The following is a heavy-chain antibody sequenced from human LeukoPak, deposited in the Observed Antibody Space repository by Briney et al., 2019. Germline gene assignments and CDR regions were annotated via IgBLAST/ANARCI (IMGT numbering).Heavy chain of an antibody. V-gene: IGHV1-18*01. J-gene: IGHJ4*02. D-gene: IGHD5-24*01. CDR2: ISAYNGNT. Sequence: ASVKVSCKASGYTFTSYGIIWVRQAPGQGLEWMGWISAYNGNTNYAQKLQGRVTMTTDTSTSTAYMELRSLRSEDTAVYYCARLRGKDGYNLPDYWGQGTLVTVSS. CDR1: GYTFTSYG. CDR3: ARLRGKDGYNLPDY.